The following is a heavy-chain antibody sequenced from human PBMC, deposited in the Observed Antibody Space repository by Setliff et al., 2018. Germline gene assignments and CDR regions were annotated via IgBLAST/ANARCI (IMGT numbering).Heavy chain of an antibody. J-gene: IGHJ6*02. CDR2: INHSGST. D-gene: IGHD2-15*01. CDR3: ARDYLGCSGGSCYENGMDV. CDR1: GGSFSGYY. Sequence: SETLSLTCAVYGGSFSGYYWSWIRQPPGKGLEWIGEINHSGSTNYNPSLKSRVTISVDTSKNQFSLKLSSVTAADTAVYYCARDYLGCSGGSCYENGMDVWGQGTTVTVSS. V-gene: IGHV4-34*01.